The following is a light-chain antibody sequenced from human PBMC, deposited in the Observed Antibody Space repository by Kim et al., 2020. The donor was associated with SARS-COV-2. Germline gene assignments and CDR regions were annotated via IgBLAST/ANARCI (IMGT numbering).Light chain of an antibody. CDR3: AAWDDSLNAL. CDR1: RSNIGSNT. Sequence: PGQRVTISCSGSRSNIGSNTVNWYQQLPGTAPKLLIYSNNQRPSGVPDRFSGSKAGTSASLAISGLQSEDEADYYCAAWDDSLNALFGGGTQLTVL. CDR2: SNN. V-gene: IGLV1-44*01. J-gene: IGLJ2*01.